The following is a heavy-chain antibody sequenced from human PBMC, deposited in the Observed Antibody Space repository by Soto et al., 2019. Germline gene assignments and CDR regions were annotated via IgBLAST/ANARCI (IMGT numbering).Heavy chain of an antibody. CDR1: GGSISSYY. CDR2: IYYSGST. J-gene: IGHJ5*02. Sequence: SETLSLTCTVSGGSISSYYWSWIRQPPGKGLEWIGYIYYSGSTNYNPSLKSRVTISVDTSKNQLSLKLSSVTAADTAVYYCARVSINYYGSGRAHYYGSGSYNWFDPWGQGTLVTVSS. CDR3: ARVSINYYGSGRAHYYGSGSYNWFDP. V-gene: IGHV4-59*12. D-gene: IGHD3-10*01.